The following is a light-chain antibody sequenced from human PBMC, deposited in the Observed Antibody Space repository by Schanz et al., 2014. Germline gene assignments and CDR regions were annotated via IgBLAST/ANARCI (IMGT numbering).Light chain of an antibody. J-gene: IGKJ3*01. CDR3: QQYGSSFT. CDR2: GAS. Sequence: EIVLTQSPGTLSLSPGERATFSCRASQSVRSTYFAWYQHIPGQAPRLLIYGASSRATGIPDRFSGSGSGTDFTLTISRLEPEDFAVYYCQQYGSSFTFGPGTKVGIK. CDR1: QSVRSTY. V-gene: IGKV3-20*01.